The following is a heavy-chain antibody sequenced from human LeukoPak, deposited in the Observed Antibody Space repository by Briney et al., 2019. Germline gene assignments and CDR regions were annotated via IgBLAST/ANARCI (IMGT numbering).Heavy chain of an antibody. CDR3: AKVTGGDMITYGGVDY. J-gene: IGHJ4*02. D-gene: IGHD3-16*01. Sequence: GGSLRLSCAASGFTFSSYGMHWVRQAPGKGLEWVAVISYDGSNKYYADSVKGRFTISRDNSKNTLHLQMNSLRAGDTAVHYCAKVTGGDMITYGGVDYWGQGTLVTVSS. CDR1: GFTFSSYG. V-gene: IGHV3-30*18. CDR2: ISYDGSNK.